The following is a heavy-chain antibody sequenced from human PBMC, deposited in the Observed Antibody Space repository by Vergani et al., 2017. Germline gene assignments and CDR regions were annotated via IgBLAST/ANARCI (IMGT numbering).Heavy chain of an antibody. CDR2: ISSSSSYI. V-gene: IGHV3-21*01. J-gene: IGHJ4*02. CDR3: AREQLGYFDY. D-gene: IGHD6-13*01. CDR1: GFTFSSYG. Sequence: VQLVESGGGVVQPGRSLRLSCAASGFTFSSYGMHWVRQAPGKGLEWVSSISSSSSYIYYADSVKGRFTISRDNAKNSLYLQMNSLRAEDTAVYYCAREQLGYFDYWGQGTLVTVSS.